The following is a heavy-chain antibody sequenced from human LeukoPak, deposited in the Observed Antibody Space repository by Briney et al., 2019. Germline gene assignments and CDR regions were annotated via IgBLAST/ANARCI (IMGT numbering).Heavy chain of an antibody. J-gene: IGHJ3*02. CDR1: GYTFTSYD. Sequence: ASVKVSCKASGYTFTSYDFNWVRQATGQRPEWMGWMSPNSGDTGYAQKFQDRVTMTRNTSISTAYMELSSLRSDDTAVYYCARAARDYYDSSGYYGSDAFDIWGQGTMVTVSS. CDR3: ARAARDYYDSSGYYGSDAFDI. V-gene: IGHV1-8*01. D-gene: IGHD3-22*01. CDR2: MSPNSGDT.